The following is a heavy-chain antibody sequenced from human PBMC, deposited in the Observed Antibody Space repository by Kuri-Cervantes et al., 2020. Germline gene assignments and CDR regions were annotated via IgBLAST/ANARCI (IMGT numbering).Heavy chain of an antibody. CDR1: GFSLNTNGMG. J-gene: IGHJ4*02. Sequence: SGPTLVKPTQTLTLTCTFSGFSLNTNGMGVGWTRQPPGKALEWLALIFWDSDKRYSPSLKSRLTITKDTSKNEVVLTMANMDPVDTATYYCAHRPQSGGYFDYWGQGTLVTVSS. CDR3: AHRPQSGGYFDY. CDR2: IFWDSDK. D-gene: IGHD1-26*01. V-gene: IGHV2-5*02.